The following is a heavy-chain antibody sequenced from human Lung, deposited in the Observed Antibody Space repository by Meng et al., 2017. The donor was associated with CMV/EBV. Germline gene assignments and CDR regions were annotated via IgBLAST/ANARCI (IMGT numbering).Heavy chain of an antibody. D-gene: IGHD4-23*01. V-gene: IGHV6-1*01. CDR3: ARGINGGCGD. Sequence: QVQLQQVGPGLVKPSQTLSLTWAISGDIVSSNSAAWHWIRQSPSRGLEWLGRTYYRSKWYHEYAVSVKSRITISPDTPKNQFSLQLNSMTPEDTAVYYCARGINGGCGDWGQGTLVTVSS. CDR2: TYYRSKWYH. CDR1: GDIVSSNSAA. J-gene: IGHJ4*02.